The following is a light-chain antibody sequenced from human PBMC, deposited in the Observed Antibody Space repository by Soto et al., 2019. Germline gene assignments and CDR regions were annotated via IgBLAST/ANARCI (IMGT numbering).Light chain of an antibody. Sequence: DIQMTQSPSTLSAFVGDRVTITCRASQSINSWLAWYQQKPGKAPNLLIYKASSLESGVPSRFSGSGSGTEFTLTFSSLQPDDFGTYYCQQYNSYSRTFGQGTKVDIK. CDR3: QQYNSYSRT. V-gene: IGKV1-5*03. CDR1: QSINSW. CDR2: KAS. J-gene: IGKJ1*01.